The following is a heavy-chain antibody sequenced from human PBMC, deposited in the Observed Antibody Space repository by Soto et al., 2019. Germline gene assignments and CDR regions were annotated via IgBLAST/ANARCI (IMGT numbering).Heavy chain of an antibody. CDR1: GFTFSSYA. V-gene: IGHV3-23*01. CDR3: ASEVGYIRGWSEFDC. D-gene: IGHD6-19*01. J-gene: IGHJ4*02. Sequence: VPLLESGGGLVQPGGSLRLSCAASGFTFSSYAMSWVRQAPGKGLEWVSAISGSGRSTYYADSVKGRFTIARDNSKDTLYLQMSSLRAEDTAVYYCASEVGYIRGWSEFDCWGQGTLVSVSS. CDR2: ISGSGRST.